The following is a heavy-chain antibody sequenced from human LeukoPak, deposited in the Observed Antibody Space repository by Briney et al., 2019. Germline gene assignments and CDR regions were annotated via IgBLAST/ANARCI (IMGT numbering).Heavy chain of an antibody. CDR3: AKGSKLVVITRDHYMAV. CDR1: GFTFSSYA. D-gene: IGHD3-22*01. J-gene: IGHJ6*03. CDR2: ISGSGGST. V-gene: IGHV3-23*01. Sequence: GGSLRLSWAAAGFTFSSYAMSWVRQAPGKGLEWVSAISGSGGSTYYADSVKGRFTISRDNSKDTLYLQMNSLRAEDTAVYYCAKGSKLVVITRDHYMAVWGKGTTVTISS.